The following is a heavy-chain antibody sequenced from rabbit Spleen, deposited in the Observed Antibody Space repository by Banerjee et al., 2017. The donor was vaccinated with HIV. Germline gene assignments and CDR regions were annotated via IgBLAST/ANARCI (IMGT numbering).Heavy chain of an antibody. V-gene: IGHV1S7*01. D-gene: IGHD1-1*01. CDR2: IYPITETT. Sequence: QVEESGGRLVQPGGSLTLSCKAFGFTISGYWMNWVRQAPGKGLEWIGIIYPITETTYYANWVNGRFTISTDNAQHTVDLQMNSLTAADTATYFCARDLVAVIGWNFNLWGPGTLVTVS. CDR1: GFTISGYW. J-gene: IGHJ4*01. CDR3: ARDLVAVIGWNFNL.